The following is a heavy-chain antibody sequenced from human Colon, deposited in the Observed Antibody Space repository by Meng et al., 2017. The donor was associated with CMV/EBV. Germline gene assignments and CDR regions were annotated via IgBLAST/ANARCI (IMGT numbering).Heavy chain of an antibody. V-gene: IGHV4-38-2*02. CDR2: SYHSGTI. CDR3: ARVDSGRQGIDY. CDR1: GYSISSSYY. Sequence: GSLRLSCTVSGYSISSSYYWGWIRQSPGQGLEWIVNSYHSGTIADNPSLKSRVTISEDTSRNQFSLKLAAVTAADPAVYFCARVDSGRQGIDYWGQGTLVTVSS. J-gene: IGHJ4*02. D-gene: IGHD6-19*01.